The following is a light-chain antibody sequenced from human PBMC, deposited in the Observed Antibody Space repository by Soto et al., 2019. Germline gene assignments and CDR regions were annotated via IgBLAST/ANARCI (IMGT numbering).Light chain of an antibody. Sequence: QSVLTQPPSASGTPGQRVTISCSGSSSNIGSNTVNWYQQLPGTAPKLLIYSNNQRPSGVPDRFSGSKSGTSASLAISGLQSEDEADYYCAAWDDSLEVFRTGTKVTDL. CDR2: SNN. CDR3: AAWDDSLEV. J-gene: IGLJ1*01. V-gene: IGLV1-44*01. CDR1: SSNIGSNT.